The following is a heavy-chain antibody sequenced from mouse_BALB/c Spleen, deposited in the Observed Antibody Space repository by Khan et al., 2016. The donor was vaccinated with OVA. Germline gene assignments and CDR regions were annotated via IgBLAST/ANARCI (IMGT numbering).Heavy chain of an antibody. D-gene: IGHD2-3*01. V-gene: IGHV1-77*01. J-gene: IGHJ3*01. CDR2: IFPGSGST. Sequence: VELVESGPELVKPGASVKMSCKASGYTFTDYFISWVKQRTGQGLEWIGEIFPGSGSTYYNEKFKGKATLTVDKSSNTAYMQLSSLTSEDSAVYVCARKGDDGYFLTYWGQGTLVTVSA. CDR1: GYTFTDYF. CDR3: ARKGDDGYFLTY.